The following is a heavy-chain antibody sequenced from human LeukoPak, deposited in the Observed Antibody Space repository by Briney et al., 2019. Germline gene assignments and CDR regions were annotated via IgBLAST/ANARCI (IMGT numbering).Heavy chain of an antibody. CDR2: ICYSGST. J-gene: IGHJ4*02. D-gene: IGHD4-11*01. Sequence: SETLSLTCTVSGGSISSYYWSWIRQPPGKGLEWIGYICYSGSTIYIPYLKIRVTISVDTSKNQFSLKLSSVTAADTAVYYCASWGDYSGSFDYWGQGGLVGVSS. CDR1: GGSISSYY. CDR3: ASWGDYSGSFDY. V-gene: IGHV4-59*08.